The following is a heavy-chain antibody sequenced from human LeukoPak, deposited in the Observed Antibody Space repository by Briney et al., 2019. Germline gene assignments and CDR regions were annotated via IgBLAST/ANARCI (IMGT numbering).Heavy chain of an antibody. CDR2: INHSGST. CDR1: GGSFSGYY. Sequence: PSETLSLTCAVYGGSFSGYYWSWIRQPPGKGLEWIGEINHSGSTNYNPSLKSRVTISVDTSKKQFSLKLSSVTAADTAVYYCARGRSSSSTGWFDPWGQGTLVTVPS. D-gene: IGHD6-13*01. CDR3: ARGRSSSSTGWFDP. V-gene: IGHV4-34*01. J-gene: IGHJ5*02.